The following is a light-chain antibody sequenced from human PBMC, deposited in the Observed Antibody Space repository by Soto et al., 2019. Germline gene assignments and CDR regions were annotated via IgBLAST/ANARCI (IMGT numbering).Light chain of an antibody. CDR2: LAS. CDR1: QGISSY. V-gene: IGKV1-9*01. Sequence: DIQLTQSPSFLSASVGDRVTITCRASQGISSYLAWYQQKPGKAPKLLIYLASTLQGGVPSRFSGSGSGTEFTLTISSLQPEDFAAYYCQHFNSYPLTFGPGTKVDIK. J-gene: IGKJ3*01. CDR3: QHFNSYPLT.